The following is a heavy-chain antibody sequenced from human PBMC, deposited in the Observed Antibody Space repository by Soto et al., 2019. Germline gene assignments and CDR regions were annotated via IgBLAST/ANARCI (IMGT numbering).Heavy chain of an antibody. CDR3: TTYPDHGVMITFGRVIVPPFDY. Sequence: GGSLRLSCAASGFSFSLYAMTWVRQAPGKGLEWVSTTSGTGSTYYADSVKGRFTISRDDSKNTLYLQMNSLKTEDTAVYYCTTYPDHGVMITFGRVIVPPFDYWGQGTLVTVSS. CDR2: TSGTGST. V-gene: IGHV3-23*01. D-gene: IGHD3-16*02. J-gene: IGHJ4*02. CDR1: GFSFSLYA.